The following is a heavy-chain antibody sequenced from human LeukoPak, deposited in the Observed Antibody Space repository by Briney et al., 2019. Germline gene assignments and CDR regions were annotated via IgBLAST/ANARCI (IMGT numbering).Heavy chain of an antibody. CDR2: IYPRDGST. CDR3: ARDQEGFDY. V-gene: IGHV1-46*01. Sequence: ASVKVSCKASGYTFTSNYIHWVRQAPGQGLEWMGMIYPRDGSTSYAQKFQGRVTVTRDTSTSTVHMKLSGLRSEDTAVYYCARDQEGFDYWGQGTLVTVSS. CDR1: GYTFTSNY. J-gene: IGHJ4*02.